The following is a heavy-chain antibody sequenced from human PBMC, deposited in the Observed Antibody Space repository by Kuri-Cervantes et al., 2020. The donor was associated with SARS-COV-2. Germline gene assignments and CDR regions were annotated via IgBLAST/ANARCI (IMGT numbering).Heavy chain of an antibody. CDR3: ARGRQQLPWNFDY. V-gene: IGHV3-11*06. J-gene: IGHJ4*02. D-gene: IGHD6-13*01. Sequence: GESLKISCAGSGFTFSDYYITWIRQAPGKGLEWVSYISNSGSYTNYADSVKGRFTISRDNAKKSLYLQMSSLRGDDTAVYYCARGRQQLPWNFDYWGQGILVTVSS. CDR1: GFTFSDYY. CDR2: ISNSGSYT.